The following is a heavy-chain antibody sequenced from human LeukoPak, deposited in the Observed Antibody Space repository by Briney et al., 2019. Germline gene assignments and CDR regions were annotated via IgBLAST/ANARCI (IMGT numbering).Heavy chain of an antibody. Sequence: GGSLRLSCSASGFTFSNFPMHWVRQAPGKGLEYVSAVSSDGGSTYYADSVRGRFTISRDNSKNTLSLQMGSLRAEDTAVYYCVKAILFGSVSYYADWGHGTLVTVSS. CDR2: VSSDGGST. CDR3: VKAILFGSVSYYAD. V-gene: IGHV3-64D*09. CDR1: GFTFSNFP. D-gene: IGHD3-22*01. J-gene: IGHJ4*01.